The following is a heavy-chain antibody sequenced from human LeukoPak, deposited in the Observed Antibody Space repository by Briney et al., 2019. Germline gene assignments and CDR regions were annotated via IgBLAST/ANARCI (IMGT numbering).Heavy chain of an antibody. V-gene: IGHV3-23*01. D-gene: IGHD2-21*01. CDR3: AKASAYCGDDCYSWSQAFDT. J-gene: IGHJ3*02. CDR2: ISGSGDST. Sequence: GGSLRLSCAASGFTFSSYAMSWVRQAPGKGLEWVSAISGSGDSTYYADSVKGRFTISRDNCKNTLYLQMNSLRAEDTAVYYCAKASAYCGDDCYSWSQAFDTWGRGTMVTVSS. CDR1: GFTFSSYA.